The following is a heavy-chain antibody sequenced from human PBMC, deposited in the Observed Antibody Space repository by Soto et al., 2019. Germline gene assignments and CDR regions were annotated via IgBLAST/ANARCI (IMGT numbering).Heavy chain of an antibody. J-gene: IGHJ6*03. D-gene: IGHD2-2*01. CDR3: ARVLRYCSSTSCNYYYYYMDV. CDR1: GFTFSDYY. V-gene: IGHV3-11*04. Sequence: GGSLRLSCAASGFTFSDYYMSWIRQAPGMGLEWVSYISSNGSNIYYADSVKGRFTISRDNAKNSLYLQMNSLRAEDTAVYYCARVLRYCSSTSCNYYYYYMDVWGKGTTVTVSS. CDR2: ISSNGSNI.